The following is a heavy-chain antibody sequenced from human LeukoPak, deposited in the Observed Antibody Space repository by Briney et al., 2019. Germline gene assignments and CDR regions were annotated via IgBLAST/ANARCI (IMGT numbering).Heavy chain of an antibody. J-gene: IGHJ6*02. CDR2: ISGSGGST. D-gene: IGHD6-25*01. Sequence: GGSLRLSCAASGFTFSSYAMSWVRQAPGKGLEWVSAISGSGGSTYYADSVKGRFTISRDNSKNTLYLQMNSLRAEDTAVYYCATASGYAYYYYYGMDVWGQGTTVTVSS. V-gene: IGHV3-23*01. CDR3: ATASGYAYYYYYGMDV. CDR1: GFTFSSYA.